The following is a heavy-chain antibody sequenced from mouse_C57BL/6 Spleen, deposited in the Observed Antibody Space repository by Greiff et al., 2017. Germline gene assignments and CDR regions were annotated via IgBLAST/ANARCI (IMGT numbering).Heavy chain of an antibody. CDR2: ISDGGSYT. J-gene: IGHJ4*01. Sequence: EVQRVESGGGLVKPGGSLKLSCAASGFTFSSYAMSWVRQTPEKRLEWVATISDGGSYTYYPDNVKGRFTISRDNAKNNLYLQMSHLKSEDTAMYYCASSYYYGSRYYAMDYWGQGTSVTVSS. CDR1: GFTFSSYA. V-gene: IGHV5-4*01. CDR3: ASSYYYGSRYYAMDY. D-gene: IGHD1-1*01.